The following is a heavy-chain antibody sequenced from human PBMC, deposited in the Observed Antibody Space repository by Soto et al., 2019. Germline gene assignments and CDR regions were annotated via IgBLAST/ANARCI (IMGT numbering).Heavy chain of an antibody. D-gene: IGHD3-3*02. CDR3: ARVSPPLDY. V-gene: IGHV3-11*01. CDR1: GFTLSDYY. J-gene: IGHJ4*02. Sequence: QVQLVESGGGLVKPGGSLRLSCAASGFTLSDYYMSWIRQAPGKGLEWVSYIVKGRFTISRDNAKNSLYLQMNSLRAEDTAVYYCARVSPPLDYWGQGTLVTVSS.